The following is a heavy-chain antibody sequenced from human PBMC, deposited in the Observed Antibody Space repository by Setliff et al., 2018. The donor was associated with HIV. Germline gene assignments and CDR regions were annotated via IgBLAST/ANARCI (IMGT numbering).Heavy chain of an antibody. V-gene: IGHV4-39*07. CDR2: IFYSGST. Sequence: SETLSLTCTVSNGSISSSSYFWGWIRQPPGKGLEWIGNIFYSGSTYYNPSLKSRVLISVDTSKNQFSLKLSSVTAADTAVYYCARDHHGARRDYYYYYMDVWGKGTTVTVSS. CDR1: NGSISSSSYF. CDR3: ARDHHGARRDYYYYYMDV. J-gene: IGHJ6*03.